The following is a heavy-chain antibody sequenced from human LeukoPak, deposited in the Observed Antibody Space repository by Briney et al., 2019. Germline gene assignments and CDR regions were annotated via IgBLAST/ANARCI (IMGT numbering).Heavy chain of an antibody. Sequence: GGSLRLSCAASGFTFSTYEMNWVRQAPGKGLEWVSYITSSGDIIYYADSVKGRFTVSRDNAKNSLYLQMNSLTAGDTAVYYCAREVAGCGGDCLAPWGQGTLVTVSS. CDR1: GFTFSTYE. CDR2: ITSSGDII. CDR3: AREVAGCGGDCLAP. J-gene: IGHJ5*02. D-gene: IGHD2-21*02. V-gene: IGHV3-48*03.